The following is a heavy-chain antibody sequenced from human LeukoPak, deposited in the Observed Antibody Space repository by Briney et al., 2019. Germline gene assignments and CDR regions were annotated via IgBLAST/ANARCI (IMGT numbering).Heavy chain of an antibody. V-gene: IGHV4-39*01. CDR3: ARSLIYSGYDYYFDY. CDR2: TYYSGST. J-gene: IGHJ4*02. Sequence: SSETLSLTCTVSGGSISSSSYYWGWIRQPPGKGLEWIGSTYYSGSTYYNPSLKSRVTISVDTSKNQFSLKLSSVTAADTAVYYCARSLIYSGYDYYFDYWGQGTLVTVSS. D-gene: IGHD5-12*01. CDR1: GGSISSSSYY.